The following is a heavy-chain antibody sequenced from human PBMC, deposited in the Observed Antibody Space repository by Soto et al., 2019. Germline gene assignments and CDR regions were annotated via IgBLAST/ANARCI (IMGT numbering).Heavy chain of an antibody. CDR1: GFTFSTYS. V-gene: IGHV3-21*01. D-gene: IGHD6-19*01. J-gene: IGHJ4*02. CDR3: ARDPAPIAVATYFDY. CDR2: ISSSSSYI. Sequence: EVQLVESGGGLVKPGGSLRLSCAASGFTFSTYSMNWVRQAPGKGLEWVSSISSSSSYIYYADSVKGRFTISRDNAKNSLYLQMNSLRAEDTAVYYCARDPAPIAVATYFDYWGQGTLVTVSS.